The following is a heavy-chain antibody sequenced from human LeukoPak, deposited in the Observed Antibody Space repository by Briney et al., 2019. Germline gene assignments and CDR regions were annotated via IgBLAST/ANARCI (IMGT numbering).Heavy chain of an antibody. CDR1: GFTFSSYS. V-gene: IGHV3-30*03. CDR2: ILEDGRYQ. J-gene: IGHJ4*02. D-gene: IGHD1-14*01. Sequence: GGSLRLSCAASGFTFSSYSMNWVRQAPGKGLDWVAVILEDGRYQYYADSVKGRFTISRDNSNNSLFLQMNSLRPEDTAIYYCARVQGGGFRTADYWGQGTLVTVSS. CDR3: ARVQGGGFRTADY.